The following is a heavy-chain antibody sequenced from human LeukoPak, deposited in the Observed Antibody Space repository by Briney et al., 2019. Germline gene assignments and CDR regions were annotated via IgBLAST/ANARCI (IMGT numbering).Heavy chain of an antibody. Sequence: SVKVSFKASVGTFSSYAISWVRQAPGQGLEWMGGIIPIFDTANYAQKFQGRVTITTDESTSTVYMELSSLRSEDTAVYYCARGLYDSSGYYSLDYWGQGTLVTVSS. CDR3: ARGLYDSSGYYSLDY. CDR2: IIPIFDTA. V-gene: IGHV1-69*05. J-gene: IGHJ4*01. CDR1: VGTFSSYA. D-gene: IGHD3-22*01.